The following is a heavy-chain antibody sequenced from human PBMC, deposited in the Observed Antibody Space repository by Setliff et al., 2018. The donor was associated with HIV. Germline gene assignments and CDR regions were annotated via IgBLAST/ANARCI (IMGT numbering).Heavy chain of an antibody. CDR1: GGSFSNYR. J-gene: IGHJ4*02. Sequence: SETLSLTCTIFGGSFSNYRWSWIRQPAGRGLEWIGRIYRSGTTEYKPSLKSRVYMSLDTSRNQFSLKLTSVTAADTAVYYCARGGLGGVGAIDDWSQGTLVTV. CDR3: ARGGLGGVGAIDD. D-gene: IGHD2-15*01. V-gene: IGHV4-4*07. CDR2: IYRSGTT.